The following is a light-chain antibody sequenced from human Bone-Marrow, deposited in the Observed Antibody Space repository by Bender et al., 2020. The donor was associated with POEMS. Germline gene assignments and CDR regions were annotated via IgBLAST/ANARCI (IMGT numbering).Light chain of an antibody. CDR1: TSDVGDYDH. J-gene: IGLJ1*01. CDR3: SSYTTATTYV. Sequence: QSALTQPRSVSGSRGQSVTISCTGTTSDVGDYDHVSWYQHHPGKAPKLIIYDVTQRPSGVPDRFSGSKSGNTASLTISGLQAEDEADYYCSSYTTATTYVFGTGTKVTVL. V-gene: IGLV2-11*01. CDR2: DVT.